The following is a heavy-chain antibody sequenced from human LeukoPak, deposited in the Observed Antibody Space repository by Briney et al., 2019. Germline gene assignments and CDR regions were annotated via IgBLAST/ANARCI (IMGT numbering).Heavy chain of an antibody. CDR2: ISAYNGNT. CDR3: ARRSTVTTYGYYYYYMDV. J-gene: IGHJ6*03. V-gene: IGHV1-18*01. D-gene: IGHD4-17*01. CDR1: GYTFTSYG. Sequence: ASVKVSCKASGYTFTSYGISWVRQAPGQGLEWMGWISAYNGNTNYAQELQGRVTMTTDTSTSTAYMELRSLRSDDTAVYYCARRSTVTTYGYYYYYMDVWGKGTTATVSS.